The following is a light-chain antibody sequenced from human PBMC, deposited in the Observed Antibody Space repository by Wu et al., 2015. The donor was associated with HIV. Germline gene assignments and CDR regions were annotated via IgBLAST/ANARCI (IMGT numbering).Light chain of an antibody. V-gene: IGKV1-5*03. CDR3: QQYNSYSR. J-gene: IGKJ1*01. CDR1: QSISSW. Sequence: DIQMTQSPSTLSASVGDRVTITCRASQSISSWLAWYQQKPGKAPKLLIYKASSLESGVPSRFSGSGSGTEFTLTISSLQPDDFATYYCQQYNSYSRFGQGTKVEI. CDR2: KAS.